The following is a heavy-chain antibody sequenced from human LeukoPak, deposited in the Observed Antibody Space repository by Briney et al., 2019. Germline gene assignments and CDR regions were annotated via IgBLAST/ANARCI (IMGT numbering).Heavy chain of an antibody. CDR2: ITTDGSGT. CDR3: ARGSITMVRGVIPE. Sequence: GGSLRLSCTDSGFTFNSYWMHWVRQAPGKGLAWVSHITTDGSGTSYADSVKGRFTISRDNAKNSLYLQMNSLRAEDTAVYYCARGSITMVRGVIPEWGQGTLVTVSS. J-gene: IGHJ4*02. D-gene: IGHD3-10*01. V-gene: IGHV3-74*01. CDR1: GFTFNSYW.